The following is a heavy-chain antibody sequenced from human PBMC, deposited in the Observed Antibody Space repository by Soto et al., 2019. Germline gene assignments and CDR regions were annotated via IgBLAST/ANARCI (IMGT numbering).Heavy chain of an antibody. D-gene: IGHD3-10*01. CDR3: ARELFGRSVWFDP. Sequence: VTLALPCTVFGGYIHNWGFCWSLIRKPPGKGLEWIGYIYYSGSTNYNPSLKSRVTISVDTSKNQFSLKLSSVTAADTAVYYCARELFGRSVWFDPWGQGTLVTVSS. CDR2: IYYSGST. J-gene: IGHJ5*02. CDR1: GGYIHNWGFC. V-gene: IGHV4-61*08.